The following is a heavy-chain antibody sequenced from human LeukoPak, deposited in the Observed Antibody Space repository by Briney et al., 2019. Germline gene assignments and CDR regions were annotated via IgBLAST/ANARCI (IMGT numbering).Heavy chain of an antibody. V-gene: IGHV3-21*01. Sequence: PGGSLRLSCAASGFSFNTYTMNWVRQAPGKGLEWVSSISSLSGHMYYADSVRGRFTISRDNAKNSLDLEMNSLRLEDTAVYYCARELHYYTSGRSHWGQGTLVIVSS. D-gene: IGHD3-10*01. CDR1: GFSFNTYT. J-gene: IGHJ4*02. CDR2: ISSLSGHM. CDR3: ARELHYYTSGRSH.